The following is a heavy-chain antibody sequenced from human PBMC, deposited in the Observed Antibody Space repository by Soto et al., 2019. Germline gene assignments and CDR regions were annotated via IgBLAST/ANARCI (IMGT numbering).Heavy chain of an antibody. J-gene: IGHJ3*02. CDR1: GGSISSYY. D-gene: IGHD3-10*01. Sequence: QVQLQESGPGLVKPSETLSLTCTVSGGSISSYYWSWIRQPPGKGLAWIGYIYYSGSTNYNPSLKGRVPISVDTSKTQFSLKLSSVTAADTAVYYCARDDTMVRGGAFDIWGQGTMVTVSS. CDR3: ARDDTMVRGGAFDI. CDR2: IYYSGST. V-gene: IGHV4-59*08.